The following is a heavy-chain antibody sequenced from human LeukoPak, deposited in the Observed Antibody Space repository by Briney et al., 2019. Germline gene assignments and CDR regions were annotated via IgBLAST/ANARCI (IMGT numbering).Heavy chain of an antibody. J-gene: IGHJ4*02. CDR2: IYYSGST. CDR3: ARVGEDTAMVPLFDY. Sequence: PSETLSLTCTVSSASLSSYYWSWIRQPPGKGLEWIGYIYYSGSTNYNPSLTSRVTISVDTSKNQFSLKLSSVTAADTAVYYCARVGEDTAMVPLFDYWGQGTLVTVSS. V-gene: IGHV4-59*01. D-gene: IGHD5-18*01. CDR1: SASLSSYY.